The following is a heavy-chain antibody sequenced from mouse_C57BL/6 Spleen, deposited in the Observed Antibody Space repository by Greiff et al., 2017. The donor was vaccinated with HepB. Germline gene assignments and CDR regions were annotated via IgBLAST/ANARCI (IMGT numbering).Heavy chain of an antibody. CDR1: GYTFTSYW. V-gene: IGHV1-72*01. J-gene: IGHJ1*03. CDR2: IDPNSGGT. Sequence: QVQLKQPGAELVKPGASVKLSCKASGYTFTSYWMHWVKQRPGRGLEWIGRIDPNSGGTKYNEKFKSKATLTVDKPSSTAYMQLSSLTSEDSAVYYCARWSYYGSSYGWYFDVWGTGTTVTVSS. CDR3: ARWSYYGSSYGWYFDV. D-gene: IGHD1-1*01.